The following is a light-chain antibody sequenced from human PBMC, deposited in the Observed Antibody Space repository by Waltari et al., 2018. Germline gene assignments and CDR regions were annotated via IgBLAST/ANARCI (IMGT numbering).Light chain of an antibody. CDR1: RSVNSN. Sequence: EVVLTQSPDTLSVSPGERATLSCRTSRSVNSNLAWYQHKPGQAPRLLRYCASTRPTGIPSRFSVSESGTEFTLTITSLQSEDFAVYYCQQYNNWPLTFGGGTKVEI. J-gene: IGKJ4*01. CDR3: QQYNNWPLT. CDR2: CAS. V-gene: IGKV3-15*01.